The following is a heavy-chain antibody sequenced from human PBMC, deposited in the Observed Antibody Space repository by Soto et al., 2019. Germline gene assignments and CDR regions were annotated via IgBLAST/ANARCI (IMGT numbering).Heavy chain of an antibody. CDR1: GFTFSSYT. Sequence: EVQLLESGGGLVKPGGSLRLSCAASGFTFSSYTMNWLRQAPGKGLEWVSSISTSGSYIYYTDSLRGRITISRDNAKNSLFLQLNSLTAEDTAVYFRARVAIHYYYYMDVWGKGTTVAVSS. CDR2: ISTSGSYI. V-gene: IGHV3-21*01. CDR3: ARVAIHYYYYMDV. J-gene: IGHJ6*03.